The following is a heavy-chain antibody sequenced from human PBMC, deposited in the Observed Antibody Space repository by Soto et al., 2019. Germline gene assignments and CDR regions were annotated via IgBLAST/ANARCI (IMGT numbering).Heavy chain of an antibody. CDR1: GGSVSSGSYY. V-gene: IGHV4-61*01. J-gene: IGHJ6*02. CDR3: ARARIRYYYYYYGMDV. Sequence: SDTLSLTCTVSGGSVSSGSYYWSWIRQPPGKGLEWIGYIYYSGSTNYNPSLKSRVTISVDTSKNQFSLKLSSVTAADTAVYYCARARIRYYYYYYGMDVWGQGTTVTVSS. CDR2: IYYSGST.